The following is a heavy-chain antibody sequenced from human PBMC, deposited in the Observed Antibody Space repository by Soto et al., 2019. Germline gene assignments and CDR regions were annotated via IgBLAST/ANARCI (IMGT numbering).Heavy chain of an antibody. V-gene: IGHV3-23*01. D-gene: IGHD6-19*01. CDR1: GFTFSAYA. J-gene: IGHJ5*02. CDR2: ITGIGSTT. CDR3: ARNRDTGVAGTSCWFGP. Sequence: EVQLLESGGGLVPPGGSLRLSCAASGFTFSAYAMSWVRQAPGKGLEWVSAITGIGSTTYYADSVKGRFTISRDNSKTTLFLQMNSLRAEDTAIYYCARNRDTGVAGTSCWFGPWGQGTLVTVSS.